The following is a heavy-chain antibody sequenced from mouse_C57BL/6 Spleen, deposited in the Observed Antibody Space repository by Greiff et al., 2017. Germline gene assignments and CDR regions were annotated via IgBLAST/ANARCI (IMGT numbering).Heavy chain of an antibody. J-gene: IGHJ4*01. D-gene: IGHD1-1*01. CDR1: GFSLTSYG. V-gene: IGHV2-5*01. CDR2: IWRGGST. Sequence: QVQLKESGPGLVQPSQSLSITCTVSGFSLTSYGVHWVRQSPGQGLEWLGVIWRGGSTDYNAAFMSRLSITKDNSKSQVFFKMNSLQADDTAIYYCAKRGDYGSNYAMDYWGQGTSVTVSS. CDR3: AKRGDYGSNYAMDY.